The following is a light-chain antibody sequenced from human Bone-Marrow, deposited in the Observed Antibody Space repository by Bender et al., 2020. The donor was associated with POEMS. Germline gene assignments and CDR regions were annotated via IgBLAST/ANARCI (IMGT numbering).Light chain of an antibody. CDR2: KDS. CDR3: QVWDSSRDLVV. Sequence: SSELTQPPSVSVSPGQTARITCSGDAVPKQYACWYQQRPGQAPVMLIYKDSQRPSGVPERISGSISGNTATLTITTVEAGDDADYYCQVWDSSRDLVVFGGGTELTVL. CDR1: AVPKQY. J-gene: IGLJ2*01. V-gene: IGLV3-25*02.